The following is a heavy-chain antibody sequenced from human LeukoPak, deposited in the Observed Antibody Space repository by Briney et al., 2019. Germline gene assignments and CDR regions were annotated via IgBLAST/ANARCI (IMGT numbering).Heavy chain of an antibody. D-gene: IGHD3-22*01. Sequence: PGGSLRLSCAASGFTFSSYAMSWVRQAPGKGLEWVSAISGSGGSTYYADSVKGRFTISRDNSKNTLYLQMNSLRAEDTAVYYCAKAVVITTYYYYYMDVWGKGTTVTVSS. J-gene: IGHJ6*03. CDR3: AKAVVITTYYYYYMDV. V-gene: IGHV3-23*01. CDR1: GFTFSSYA. CDR2: ISGSGGST.